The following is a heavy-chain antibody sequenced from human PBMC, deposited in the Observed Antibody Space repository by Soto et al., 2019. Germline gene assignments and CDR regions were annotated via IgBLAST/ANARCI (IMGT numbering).Heavy chain of an antibody. CDR1: GFTFSSYA. J-gene: IGHJ1*01. CDR2: ISYDGSNK. Sequence: GGSLRLSCAASGFTFSSYAMHWVRQAPGKGLEWVAVISYDGSNKYYADSVKGRFTISRDNSKNTLYLQMNSLRAEDTAVYYCARDTKPSGYSSGWSPTEYFQHWGQGTLVTVSS. CDR3: ARDTKPSGYSSGWSPTEYFQH. D-gene: IGHD6-19*01. V-gene: IGHV3-30-3*01.